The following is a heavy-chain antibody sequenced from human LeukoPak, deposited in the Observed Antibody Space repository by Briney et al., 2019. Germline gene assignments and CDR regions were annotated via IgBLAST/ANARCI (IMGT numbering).Heavy chain of an antibody. CDR3: AKGWSDYVDH. J-gene: IGHJ4*02. V-gene: IGHV3-23*01. D-gene: IGHD3-3*01. CDR1: GFTFSTYA. CDR2: ISGSGGST. Sequence: GGSLRLSCAASGFTFSTYAMNWVRQAPGKGLEWVSAISGSGGSTYYADSVKGRFTISRDNSKNTLYLQMNSLRAEDTAVYYCAKGWSDYVDHWGQGTLVTVSS.